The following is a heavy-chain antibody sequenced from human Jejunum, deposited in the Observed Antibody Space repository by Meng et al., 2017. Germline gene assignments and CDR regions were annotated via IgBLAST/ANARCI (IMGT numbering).Heavy chain of an antibody. CDR2: VFYTGGT. J-gene: IGHJ4*02. D-gene: IGHD3-16*01. V-gene: IGHV4-61*01. Sequence: QVQLQESAPGLLGPSDTLSLTCTVSGFSDTRGHDYWSWVRQPPGQGLEWIGHVFYTGGTNHRPSFQSRVTISVHTSMNQFSLKLNSVTAADTAVYYCARGGWDFEYWGQGILVTVSS. CDR1: GFSDTRGHDY. CDR3: ARGGWDFEY.